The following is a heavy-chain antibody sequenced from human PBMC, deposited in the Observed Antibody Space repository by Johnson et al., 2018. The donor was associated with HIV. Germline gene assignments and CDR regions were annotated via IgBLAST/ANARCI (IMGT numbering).Heavy chain of an antibody. V-gene: IGHV3-23*04. CDR1: GFTFSSYA. D-gene: IGHD3-3*01. Sequence: MQLVESGGGLVQPGGSLRLSCAVSGFTFSSYAMSWVRQAPGKGLEWVSAISGSGGSRYYADSVKGRFTISRDNSKNTLYLQMNSLRAEDTAVYYCAKARFLEHAFDIWGQGTMVTVSS. J-gene: IGHJ3*02. CDR2: ISGSGGSR. CDR3: AKARFLEHAFDI.